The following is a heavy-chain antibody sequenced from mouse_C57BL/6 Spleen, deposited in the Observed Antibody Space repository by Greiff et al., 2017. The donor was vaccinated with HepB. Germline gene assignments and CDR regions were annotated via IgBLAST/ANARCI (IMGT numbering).Heavy chain of an antibody. CDR3: AITDSNYGY. V-gene: IGHV1-19*01. Sequence: EVQLQQSGPVLVKPGASVKMSCKASGYTFTDYYMNWVKQSHGKSLEWIGVINPYNGGTSYNQKFKGKATLTVDKSSSTAYMELNSLTSEDSAVYYCAITDSNYGYWGQGTTLTVSS. D-gene: IGHD2-5*01. CDR1: GYTFTDYY. J-gene: IGHJ2*01. CDR2: INPYNGGT.